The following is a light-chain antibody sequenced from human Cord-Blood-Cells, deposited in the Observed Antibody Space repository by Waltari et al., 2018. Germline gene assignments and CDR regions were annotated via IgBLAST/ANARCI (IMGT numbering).Light chain of an antibody. J-gene: IGLJ3*02. CDR2: EGS. CDR1: RSVVGSSNL. V-gene: IGLV2-23*01. CDR3: CSYAGSSTWV. Sequence: QSALPHPASVSVSRGQSITISSPETRSVVGSSNLVSWYQQHPGKAPKLMIYEGSKRPSGVSNRFSGSKSGNTASLTISGLQAEDEADYYCCSYAGSSTWVFGGGTKLTVL.